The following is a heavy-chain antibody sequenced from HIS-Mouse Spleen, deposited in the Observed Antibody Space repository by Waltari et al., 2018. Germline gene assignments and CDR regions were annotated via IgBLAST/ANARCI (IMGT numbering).Heavy chain of an antibody. CDR2: IYYSGST. D-gene: IGHD6-6*01. J-gene: IGHJ4*02. CDR1: GGSISSSSYY. V-gene: IGHV4-39*07. Sequence: QLQLQESGPGLVKPSETLSLTCTVSGGSISSSSYYWGWIRQPPGKGLEWIGSIYYSGSTYYNPSLKGRVTISVDTSKNQFSLKLSSVTAADTAVYYCASRYSSSSQFGYWGQGTLVTVSS. CDR3: ASRYSSSSQFGY.